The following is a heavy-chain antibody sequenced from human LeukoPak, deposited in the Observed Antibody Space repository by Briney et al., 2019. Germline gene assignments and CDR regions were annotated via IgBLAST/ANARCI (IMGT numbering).Heavy chain of an antibody. CDR3: ARDLNDYGGYTTVLSNDY. CDR2: IIPILGTA. V-gene: IGHV1-69*04. Sequence: SVKVSCKASGGTFSSYAISWVRQAPGQGLEWMGRIIPILGTANYAQKFQGRVTMTRDTSTSTVYMELSSLRSGDTAVYYCARDLNDYGGYTTVLSNDYWGQGTLVTVSS. J-gene: IGHJ4*02. CDR1: GGTFSSYA. D-gene: IGHD4-17*01.